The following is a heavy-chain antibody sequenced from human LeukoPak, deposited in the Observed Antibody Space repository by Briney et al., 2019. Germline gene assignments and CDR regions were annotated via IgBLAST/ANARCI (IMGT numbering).Heavy chain of an antibody. V-gene: IGHV3-23*01. D-gene: IGHD6-13*01. Sequence: PGGSLRLSCAAAGFTFRRYGMSWVRQAPGKGLEWVSAISGSGGSTFYADSVKGRFTISRDNSKNTLYLQMNSLRAEDTAVYYCARDRYSSSWSIDDYWGQGTLVTVSS. CDR2: ISGSGGST. CDR1: GFTFRRYG. J-gene: IGHJ4*02. CDR3: ARDRYSSSWSIDDY.